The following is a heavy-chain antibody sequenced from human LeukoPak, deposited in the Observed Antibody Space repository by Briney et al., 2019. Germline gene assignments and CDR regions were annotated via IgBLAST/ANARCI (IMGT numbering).Heavy chain of an antibody. CDR1: GYTFTSYG. J-gene: IGHJ3*02. V-gene: IGHV1-18*01. D-gene: IGHD3-22*01. Sequence: GASVKLSCKASGYTFTSYGISWVRQAPGQGLEWMGWISAYNGNTNYAQKLQSRVNMTTDTSTSTAYMELRSLRSDDTAVYYCARDLHTYYYDSSGPADDAFDIWGQGTMVTVSS. CDR3: ARDLHTYYYDSSGPADDAFDI. CDR2: ISAYNGNT.